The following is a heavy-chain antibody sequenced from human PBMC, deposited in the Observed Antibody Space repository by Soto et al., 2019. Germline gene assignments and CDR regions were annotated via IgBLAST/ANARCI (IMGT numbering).Heavy chain of an antibody. CDR2: IYHSGST. D-gene: IGHD6-19*01. CDR3: ARKRGIAVAGTGSDY. J-gene: IGHJ4*02. CDR1: GGSISSSNW. Sequence: QVQLQESGPGLVKPSGTLSLTCAVSGGSISSSNWWSWVRQPPGKGLEWIGEIYHSGSTNYNPSLKSGVTKSVDKSKNQFSLKLSSVTAADTAVYYCARKRGIAVAGTGSDYWGQGTLVTVSS. V-gene: IGHV4-4*02.